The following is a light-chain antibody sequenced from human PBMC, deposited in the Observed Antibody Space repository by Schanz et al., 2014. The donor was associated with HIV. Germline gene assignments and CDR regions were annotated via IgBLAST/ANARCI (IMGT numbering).Light chain of an antibody. CDR3: SSYAGSNILYV. CDR2: SDN. CDR1: TSNIGDNP. V-gene: IGLV1-44*01. J-gene: IGLJ1*01. Sequence: QSVLTQPPSASGTPGQRVTISCAGSTSNIGDNPVNWYQHVPGTAPKLLIYSDNQRPSEVTDRFSASKSGTSASLAISGLQAEDEAEYYCSSYAGSNILYVFGTGTKLTVL.